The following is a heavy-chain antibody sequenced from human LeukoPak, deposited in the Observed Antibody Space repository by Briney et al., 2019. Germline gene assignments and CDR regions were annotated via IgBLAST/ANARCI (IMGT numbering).Heavy chain of an antibody. V-gene: IGHV3-9*02. J-gene: IGHJ4*02. CDR1: GFTSNDHA. D-gene: IGHD3-22*01. Sequence: QTGGSLRLSCAASGFTSNDHAMHWIRQIPGKGLEWVSGIYWNSGGTGYADSVKGRFTISRDNAKNSLYLQMNSLRTDDTALYYCTKDPGGEIVVVDFDYWGQGTLVTVSS. CDR3: TKDPGGEIVVVDFDY. CDR2: IYWNSGGT.